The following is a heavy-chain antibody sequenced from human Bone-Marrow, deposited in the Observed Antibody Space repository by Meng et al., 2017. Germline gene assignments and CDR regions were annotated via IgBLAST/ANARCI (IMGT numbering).Heavy chain of an antibody. Sequence: WVRQPPGKGLEWIGSIYYSGSTYYNPSLKNRVTISVDTSKNQFSLKLSSVTAADTAVYYCARDLPAYCSGGSCYPNWFDPWGQGTLVTVSS. V-gene: IGHV4-39*07. CDR2: IYYSGST. D-gene: IGHD2-15*01. J-gene: IGHJ5*02. CDR3: ARDLPAYCSGGSCYPNWFDP.